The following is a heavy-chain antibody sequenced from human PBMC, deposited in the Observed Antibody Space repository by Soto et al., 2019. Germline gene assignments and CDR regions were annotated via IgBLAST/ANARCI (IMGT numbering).Heavy chain of an antibody. CDR1: GFIFTNFY. CDR2: ISPGGDIR. D-gene: IGHD3-16*01. J-gene: IGHJ4*02. V-gene: IGHV3-11*01. Sequence: VGSLRLSCAASGFIFTNFYMTWIRQAPGKGLELVSYISPGGDIRNYVDSVKGRFTISRDNTNRLVYLHMNSLRAEDTAVYYCTRDPRITDFWGQGTLVTVSS. CDR3: TRDPRITDF.